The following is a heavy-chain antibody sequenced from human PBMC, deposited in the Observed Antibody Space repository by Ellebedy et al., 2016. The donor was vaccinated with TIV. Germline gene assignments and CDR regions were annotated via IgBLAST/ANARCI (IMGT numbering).Heavy chain of an antibody. J-gene: IGHJ4*02. D-gene: IGHD4-23*01. Sequence: KVSCKGSGYSFTRSWIGWVRQMPGKGLEWMGIIYPGDSDTRYSPSFQGQVTIAADKSISTAYLQWSSLKASDTAMYYCARRTTVVTLDEYYFDYWGQGTLVTVSS. CDR1: GYSFTRSW. CDR3: ARRTTVVTLDEYYFDY. CDR2: IYPGDSDT. V-gene: IGHV5-51*01.